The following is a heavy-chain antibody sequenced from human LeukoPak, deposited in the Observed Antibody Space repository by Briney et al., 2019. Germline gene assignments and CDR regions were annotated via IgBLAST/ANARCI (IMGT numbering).Heavy chain of an antibody. CDR3: ARDHADWWFDP. J-gene: IGHJ5*02. Sequence: ASVNVSCKPSGYTLTGYYMHWVRQAPGQGLEGMGWTNPNSGGTNYAQKFQGRVTMTRATSISTAYMELSRLRSDDTAVYYCARDHADWWFDPWGQGTLVTVSS. D-gene: IGHD2-21*01. CDR2: TNPNSGGT. CDR1: GYTLTGYY. V-gene: IGHV1-2*02.